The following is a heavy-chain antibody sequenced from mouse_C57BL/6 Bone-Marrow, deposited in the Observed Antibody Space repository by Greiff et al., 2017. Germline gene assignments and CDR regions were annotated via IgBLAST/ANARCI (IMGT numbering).Heavy chain of an antibody. Sequence: QVTLKESGPGILQSSQPLSLTCSFSGFSLSTSGMGVSWIRQPSGKGLEWLAHIYWDDDKRYNPSLKSRLTLSKDTSRNQVCLKITSVDTADTATYDCARRWDYGNYLYWYFDVWGTGTTVTVSS. V-gene: IGHV8-12*01. CDR1: GFSLSTSGMG. D-gene: IGHD2-1*01. CDR3: ARRWDYGNYLYWYFDV. CDR2: IYWDDDK. J-gene: IGHJ1*03.